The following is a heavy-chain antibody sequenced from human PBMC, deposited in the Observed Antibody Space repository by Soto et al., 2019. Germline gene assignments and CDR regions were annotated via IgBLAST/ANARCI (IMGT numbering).Heavy chain of an antibody. V-gene: IGHV1-2*04. D-gene: IGHD6-6*01. Sequence: ASVKVSGKASGYTFTGYCMHWVRQAPGQGIEWMGWINPNSGGTNYAQKFQGWVTMTRDTSISTAYMELSRLRSDDTAVYYCARAGGSRYSSSGDYYYYGMDVWGQGTTVTVSS. CDR3: ARAGGSRYSSSGDYYYYGMDV. J-gene: IGHJ6*02. CDR1: GYTFTGYC. CDR2: INPNSGGT.